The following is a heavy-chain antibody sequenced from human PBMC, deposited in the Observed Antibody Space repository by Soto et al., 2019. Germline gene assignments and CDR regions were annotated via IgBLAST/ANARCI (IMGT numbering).Heavy chain of an antibody. CDR3: VRTSLVVAAATREDY. Sequence: GGSLRLSCAASGFTFSDYYMSWIRQAPGKGLEWVSYISSSSGYTHYADSVKGRFTISRDNAKNTLYLQMNSLRAEDTAVYYCVRTSLVVAAATREDYWGQGTLVTVSS. CDR1: GFTFSDYY. J-gene: IGHJ4*02. D-gene: IGHD2-15*01. V-gene: IGHV3-11*06. CDR2: ISSSSGYT.